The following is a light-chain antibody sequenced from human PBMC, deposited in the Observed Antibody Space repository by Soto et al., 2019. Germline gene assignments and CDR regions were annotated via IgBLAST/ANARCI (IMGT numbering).Light chain of an antibody. J-gene: IGKJ3*01. CDR1: QTVSSN. CDR3: QQYNRWVT. Sequence: DIVMTQSPATLSVSPGETATLSCRASQTVSSNLAWYQQKRGQAPRLLIYGASTRATGIPARFSGSGSGTEFTLTISSLQSEDFAVYYCQQYNRWVTFGPGTKVDIK. CDR2: GAS. V-gene: IGKV3-15*01.